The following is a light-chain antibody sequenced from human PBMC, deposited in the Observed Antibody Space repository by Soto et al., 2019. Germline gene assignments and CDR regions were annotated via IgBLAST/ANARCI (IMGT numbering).Light chain of an antibody. Sequence: EIVMTQSPATLSVSPGERATLSCRASQSVSSNLAVYQQKPGQAPRLLIYGASTRATGIPARFSGSGSGTEFTLTISSLQSEDFAVYYCQQYNNWPRTFGQGTKVDIK. CDR3: QQYNNWPRT. J-gene: IGKJ1*01. CDR1: QSVSSN. V-gene: IGKV3-15*01. CDR2: GAS.